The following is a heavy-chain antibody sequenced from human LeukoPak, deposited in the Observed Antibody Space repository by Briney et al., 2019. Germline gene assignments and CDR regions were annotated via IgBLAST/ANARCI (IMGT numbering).Heavy chain of an antibody. CDR3: ARGGSRSYTSSTLDY. Sequence: SETRYLTCSVSGGSITVYYWNWIRQSPGKGLEWIGSISYSGSTNYNPSLRSRITISIATSKNRFSLKVSSVIAADTAMYYCARGGSRSYTSSTLDYWGQGTLVTVSS. D-gene: IGHD6-6*01. J-gene: IGHJ4*02. V-gene: IGHV4-59*12. CDR2: ISYSGST. CDR1: GGSITVYY.